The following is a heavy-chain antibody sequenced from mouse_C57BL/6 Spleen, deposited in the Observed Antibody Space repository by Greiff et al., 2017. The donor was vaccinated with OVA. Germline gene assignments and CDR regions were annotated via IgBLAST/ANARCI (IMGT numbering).Heavy chain of an antibody. CDR3: AREGYYYGSSSWFAY. Sequence: VQLQQPGAELVKPGASVKLSCKASGYTFTSYWMHWVKQRPGQGLEWIEMIHPNSGSTNYNEKFKSKATLTVDKSSSTAYMQLSSLTSEDSAVYYCAREGYYYGSSSWFAYWGQGTLVTVSA. D-gene: IGHD1-1*01. J-gene: IGHJ3*01. CDR2: IHPNSGST. CDR1: GYTFTSYW. V-gene: IGHV1-64*01.